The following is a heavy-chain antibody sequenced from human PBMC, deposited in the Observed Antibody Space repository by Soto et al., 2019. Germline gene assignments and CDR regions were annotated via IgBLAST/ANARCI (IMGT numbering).Heavy chain of an antibody. Sequence: ASVKVSCKASGYTFTSYYMHWVRQAPGQGLEWMGIINPSGGSTSYAQKFQGRVTMTRDTSTSTVYMELSSLRSEDTAVYYCARDLTRLLWFGELLIYYCGMDVWGQGTTVTVSS. CDR2: INPSGGST. D-gene: IGHD3-10*01. J-gene: IGHJ6*02. V-gene: IGHV1-46*01. CDR3: ARDLTRLLWFGELLIYYCGMDV. CDR1: GYTFTSYY.